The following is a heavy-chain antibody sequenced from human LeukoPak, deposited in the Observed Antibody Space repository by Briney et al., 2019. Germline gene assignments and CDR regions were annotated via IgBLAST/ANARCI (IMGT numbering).Heavy chain of an antibody. CDR1: GYTFTGYY. D-gene: IGHD5-18*01. CDR2: INPDSGGT. V-gene: IGHV1-2*02. Sequence: ASVKVSCKASGYTFTGYYMHWGRQAPGQGLEWMGWINPDSGGTNYAQKFQGRVTMTRATSISTAYMELSRLRSDDTAVYYCARDTSNSYGKDYFDYWGQGTLVTVYS. J-gene: IGHJ4*02. CDR3: ARDTSNSYGKDYFDY.